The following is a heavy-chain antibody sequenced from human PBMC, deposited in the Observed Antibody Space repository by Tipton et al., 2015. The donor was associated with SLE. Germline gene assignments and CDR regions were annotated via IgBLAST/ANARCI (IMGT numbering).Heavy chain of an antibody. CDR2: IYYNGDS. CDR3: ARDEYRYDTTGYHLLGHFDF. V-gene: IGHV4-31*03. CDR1: GASIGTGGYY. J-gene: IGHJ4*02. D-gene: IGHD3-22*01. Sequence: TLSLTCTVSGASIGTGGYYWSWIRQPPGKGLEWIGYIYYNGDSYYNPSLKSRVTISVDTSKNQFSLNLSSVTAADTAVYYCARDEYRYDTTGYHLLGHFDFWGQGTLVTVSS.